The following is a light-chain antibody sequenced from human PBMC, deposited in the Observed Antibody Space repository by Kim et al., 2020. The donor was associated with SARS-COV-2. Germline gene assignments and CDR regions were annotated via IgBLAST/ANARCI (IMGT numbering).Light chain of an antibody. CDR2: SND. CDR3: AVWDDSLKQGV. Sequence: ELTQPPSASGTPGQRVTFSCSGTSANIGSNSVNWYQQLPGTAPKLLIYSNDQRPSGVPDRFSGSKSGTSASLAISGLQSEDEADYYCAVWDDSLKQGVFGGGTQLTVL. V-gene: IGLV1-44*01. J-gene: IGLJ3*02. CDR1: SANIGSNS.